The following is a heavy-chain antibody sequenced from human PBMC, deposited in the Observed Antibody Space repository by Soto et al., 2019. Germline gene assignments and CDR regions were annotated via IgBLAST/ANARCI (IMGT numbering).Heavy chain of an antibody. D-gene: IGHD2-21*01. CDR3: CKGSGNVVMAIDS. J-gene: IGHJ4*02. CDR2: INGGGGLT. V-gene: IGHV3-23*01. CDR1: GFTFSSHG. Sequence: EVQLLESGGTVVQPGGSLRLSCAVSGFTFSSHGMTWVRQAPGKGLEWVSDINGGGGLTYYGNSVKGRFTISRDNSNNYLYLTLTTLRADDTAVYYCCKGSGNVVMAIDSRGQGVVVSVS.